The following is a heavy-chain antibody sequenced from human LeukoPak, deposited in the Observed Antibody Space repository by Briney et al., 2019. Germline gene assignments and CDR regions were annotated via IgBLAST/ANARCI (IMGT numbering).Heavy chain of an antibody. V-gene: IGHV5-51*01. CDR3: ARPLGSCTGGSCSRCDAFDI. J-gene: IGHJ3*02. D-gene: IGHD2-15*01. CDR2: IYPGDSDT. CDR1: GYSFTSYW. Sequence: GESLKISCKGFGYSFTSYWIGWVRQMPGKGLEWMGIIYPGDSDTRYSPSFQGQVTISADKSISPAYLQWSSLKASDAAMYYCARPLGSCTGGSCSRCDAFDIWGQGTMVTVSS.